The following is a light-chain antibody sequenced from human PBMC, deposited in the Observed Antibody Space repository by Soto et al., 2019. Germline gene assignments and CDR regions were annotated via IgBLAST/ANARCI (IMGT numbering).Light chain of an antibody. CDR2: DAS. J-gene: IGKJ4*01. V-gene: IGKV3-15*01. Sequence: EIVMTQSPATLSVSPGEGATLSCRASQSVTNNLAWYQQKLGQAPRLLIYDASSRATGVPDRFSGSGSGTEFTLTISHLQSEDLAVYYFQQYNDWPLTFGGGTKVDI. CDR3: QQYNDWPLT. CDR1: QSVTNN.